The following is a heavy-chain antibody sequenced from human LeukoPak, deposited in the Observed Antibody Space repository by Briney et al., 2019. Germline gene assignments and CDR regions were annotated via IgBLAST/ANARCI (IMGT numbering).Heavy chain of an antibody. CDR2: IYSGGST. CDR1: GFTVSSNY. D-gene: IGHD3-10*01. CDR3: ASAVGSSGKGLNY. Sequence: GGSLRLSCAASGFTVSSNYMSWVRQAPGKGLEWVSVIYSGGSTYYADSVKGRFTISRDNSKNTLYLQMNSLRAEDTAVYYCASAVGSSGKGLNYWGQGTLVTVSS. V-gene: IGHV3-53*01. J-gene: IGHJ4*02.